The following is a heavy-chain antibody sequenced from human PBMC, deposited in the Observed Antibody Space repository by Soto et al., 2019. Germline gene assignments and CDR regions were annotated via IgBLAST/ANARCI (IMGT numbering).Heavy chain of an antibody. J-gene: IGHJ4*02. CDR1: GNTLTELA. CDR2: FDPEGGER. Sequence: ASVKVSCKVSGNTLTELAMHWVRQTPGKGLEWMGGFDPEGGERVYAQKFQGRVTMTEDTSTDTAYMELSSLRSEDTAVYYCVTGRPLVRRVLPPYGDYWGPGTLVTVFS. CDR3: VTGRPLVRRVLPPYGDY. V-gene: IGHV1-24*01. D-gene: IGHD3-10*01.